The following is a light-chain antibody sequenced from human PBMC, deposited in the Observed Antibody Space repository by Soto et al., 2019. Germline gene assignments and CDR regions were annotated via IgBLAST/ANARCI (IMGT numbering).Light chain of an antibody. Sequence: DIQMTQSPSSLSASVGDRVTITCRASQNIINYLNWYQQKPGKAPQLRIYAASRVESGVPSRFSGSGSGTDFTLTISSLQPEDFATYYCQQYNSYPWTFGQGAKVDI. CDR3: QQYNSYPWT. CDR1: QNIINY. J-gene: IGKJ1*01. CDR2: AAS. V-gene: IGKV1-39*01.